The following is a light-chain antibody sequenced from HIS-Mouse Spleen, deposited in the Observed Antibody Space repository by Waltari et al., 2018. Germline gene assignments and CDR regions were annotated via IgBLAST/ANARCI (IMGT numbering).Light chain of an antibody. CDR3: QSADSSGTYSVV. J-gene: IGLJ2*01. CDR1: ALPKQS. Sequence: YELTQPPSVSVSPGQTARTTCSGDALPKQSAYWYQQKPSQAPVLVIYKDSERPSGIPERFSGSSSGTTVTLTISGVQAEDEADYYCQSADSSGTYSVVFGGGTKLTVL. CDR2: KDS. V-gene: IGLV3-25*03.